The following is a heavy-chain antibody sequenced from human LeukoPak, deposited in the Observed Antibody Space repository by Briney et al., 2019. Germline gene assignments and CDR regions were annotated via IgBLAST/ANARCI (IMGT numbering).Heavy chain of an antibody. CDR3: AKDPDQWELLGSHFDY. D-gene: IGHD1-26*01. CDR2: ISGSGGST. V-gene: IGHV3-23*01. J-gene: IGHJ4*02. Sequence: HSGGSLRLSCAASGFTFSSYAMSWVRQAPGKGLEWVSAISGSGGSTYYADSVKGRFTISKDNSKNTLYLQMNSLRAEDTAVYYCAKDPDQWELLGSHFDYWGQGTLVTVSS. CDR1: GFTFSSYA.